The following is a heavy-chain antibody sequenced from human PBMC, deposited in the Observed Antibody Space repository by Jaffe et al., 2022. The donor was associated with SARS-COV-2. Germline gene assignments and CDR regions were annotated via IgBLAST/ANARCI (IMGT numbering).Heavy chain of an antibody. CDR1: GFTFSSYA. D-gene: IGHD6-19*01. J-gene: IGHJ4*02. V-gene: IGHV3-23*01. CDR2: ISGSGDAT. CDR3: AKVAFGGSGWHEW. Sequence: EVQLLESGGGLVQPGGSLRLSCAASGFTFSSYAMSWVRQAPGKGQEWVSAISGSGDATYYADSVKGRFTISRDNSKNTLYLQMNSLRAEDTAVYYCAKVAFGGSGWHEWWGQGTLVTVSS.